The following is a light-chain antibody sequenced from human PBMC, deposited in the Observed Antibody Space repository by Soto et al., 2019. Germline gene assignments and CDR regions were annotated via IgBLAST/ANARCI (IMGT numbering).Light chain of an antibody. CDR2: DVT. CDR1: SSDVGSYDY. V-gene: IGLV2-8*01. Sequence: QSVLIQPPSVSGSPGQSVTISCTGTSSDVGSYDYVSWYQQHPGTVPKVMIYDVTKRPSGVPDRFSGSKSGNTASLTVSALQAEDEADYYCSSYTDRKNLVFGTGTKLTVL. J-gene: IGLJ1*01. CDR3: SSYTDRKNLV.